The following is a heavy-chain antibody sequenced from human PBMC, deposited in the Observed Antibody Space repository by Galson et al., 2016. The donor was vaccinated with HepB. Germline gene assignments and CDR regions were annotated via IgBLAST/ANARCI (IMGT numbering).Heavy chain of an antibody. CDR3: AREGPRVGHLYYYGMDV. J-gene: IGHJ6*02. CDR1: GFTFSNSA. CDR2: VWHDGNNA. V-gene: IGHV3-33*01. Sequence: SPRLSCAASGFTFSNSAMHWVRQAPGRGLEWVAIVWHDGNNAYYADSVRGRFTISRDNSKNTLDLQMNNLRAEDTAVYYCAREGPRVGHLYYYGMDVWGQGTTVTVSS. D-gene: IGHD2-15*01.